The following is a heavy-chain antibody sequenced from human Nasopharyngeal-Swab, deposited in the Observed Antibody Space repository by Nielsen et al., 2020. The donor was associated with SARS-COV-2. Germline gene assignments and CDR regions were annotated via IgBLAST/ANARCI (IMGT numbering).Heavy chain of an antibody. CDR1: GFTFGRYT. J-gene: IGHJ4*02. CDR2: ISYDGSNK. V-gene: IGHV3-30-3*01. Sequence: GGSLRLSYAASGFTFGRYTMHWVRQAPGKGLEWVAVISYDGSNKYYADSVKGRFTISRDISKNTLYLQMNSLRAEDTAVFYCASTPLDSSGYYYAFHYWGRGTLVTVSS. CDR3: ASTPLDSSGYYYAFHY. D-gene: IGHD3-22*01.